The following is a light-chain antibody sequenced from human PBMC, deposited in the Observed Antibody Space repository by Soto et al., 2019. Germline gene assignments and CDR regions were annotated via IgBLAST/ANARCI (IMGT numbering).Light chain of an antibody. V-gene: IGKV1-39*01. CDR1: QSISSY. J-gene: IGKJ5*01. CDR2: AAS. CDR3: QQSYSTRIT. Sequence: DIQMTQSPSSLSASVGDRVTITCRASQSISSYLNWYQQKPGKAPKLLIYAASSLQSGVPSRFSGSGSETDFTLTISSLQPEDFATYYCQQSYSTRITFGQGTRLEI.